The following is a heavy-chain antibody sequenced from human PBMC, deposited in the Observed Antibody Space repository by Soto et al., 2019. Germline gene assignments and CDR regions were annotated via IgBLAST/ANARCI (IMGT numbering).Heavy chain of an antibody. CDR3: ARYASSGNNSVWYTFDP. Sequence: GASVKVSCKASGYPFTDYYVHWVRQAPGQGLEWMGFINTRAGSTSYTQNFQGRVTMTRDTSTSTVYMELSSLRSEDTAVYYCARYASSGNNSVWYTFDPWGQGTLVTVSS. J-gene: IGHJ5*02. CDR1: GYPFTDYY. V-gene: IGHV1-46*01. D-gene: IGHD6-19*01. CDR2: INTRAGST.